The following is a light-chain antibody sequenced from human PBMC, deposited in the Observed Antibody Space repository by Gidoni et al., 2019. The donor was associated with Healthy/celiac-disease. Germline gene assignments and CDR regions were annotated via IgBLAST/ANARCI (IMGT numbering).Light chain of an antibody. CDR2: LGS. V-gene: IGKV2-28*01. J-gene: IGKJ1*01. CDR1: QSLLHSNGYNY. CDR3: MQALQTLWT. Sequence: DIVMTQSPLSLPVTPGEPASISCRSSQSLLHSNGYNYLDWYLQKPGQSPQLLIYLGSNRASGVPDRFSGSGSGTDFTLKISRVEAEDVEVYYCMQALQTLWTFXQXTKVEIK.